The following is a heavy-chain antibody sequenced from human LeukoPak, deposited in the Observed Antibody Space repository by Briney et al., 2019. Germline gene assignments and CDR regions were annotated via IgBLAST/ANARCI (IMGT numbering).Heavy chain of an antibody. CDR3: AREDYYYGSGSYYPDSWFDP. Sequence: ASVKVSCKASGYTFTSYGISWVRQAPGQGLEWMGWISAYNGNTNYAQKLQGRVTMTTDTSTSTAYMELRSLRSDDTAVYYCAREDYYYGSGSYYPDSWFDPWGQGTLVTVSS. CDR1: GYTFTSYG. D-gene: IGHD3-10*01. J-gene: IGHJ5*02. V-gene: IGHV1-18*04. CDR2: ISAYNGNT.